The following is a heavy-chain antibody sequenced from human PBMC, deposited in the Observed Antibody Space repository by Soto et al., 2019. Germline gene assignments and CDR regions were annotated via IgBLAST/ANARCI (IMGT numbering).Heavy chain of an antibody. CDR3: ARSWFGHQVHWFDS. Sequence: SETLSLTCTVSGGSISSSSFHWGWIRQPPGKGLEWIGSIYYSGSTYYSPSLKSRVTISVDTSKNQFSLKLSSVTAADTAVYYCARSWFGHQVHWFDSWGQGTLVTVSS. CDR1: GGSISSSSFH. CDR2: IYYSGST. J-gene: IGHJ5*01. V-gene: IGHV4-39*01. D-gene: IGHD3-16*01.